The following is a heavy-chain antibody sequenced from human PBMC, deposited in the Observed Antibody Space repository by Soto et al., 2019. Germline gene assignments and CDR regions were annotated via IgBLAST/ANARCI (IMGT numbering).Heavy chain of an antibody. J-gene: IGHJ4*02. CDR1: GFSLSTSGVG. Sequence: QITLKESGPTLVKPTQTLTLTCTFSGFSLSTSGVGVGWIRQPPGKALEWLALINWDDDKRYSPSLKSRHTFTTDTPKSQVVLTMTTMDPVDTATDYCAHRRCGWGYFDYWGQGTLVTVSS. CDR2: INWDDDK. CDR3: AHRRCGWGYFDY. D-gene: IGHD6-19*01. V-gene: IGHV2-5*02.